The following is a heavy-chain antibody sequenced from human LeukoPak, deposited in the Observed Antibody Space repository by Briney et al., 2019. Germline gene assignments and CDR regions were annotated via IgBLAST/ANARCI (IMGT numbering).Heavy chain of an antibody. CDR3: ARGAGGTYSYYFDS. Sequence: QPGGSLRLSCAASGFPFSSHAMSWVRQAPGKGVEWVSTISNSGAYTYYADSVKGRFTISRDNSKNTLCLQMNGLRAEDTAVYYCARGAGGTYSYYFDSWGQGTLVTVSS. D-gene: IGHD1-26*01. V-gene: IGHV3-23*01. J-gene: IGHJ4*02. CDR1: GFPFSSHA. CDR2: ISNSGAYT.